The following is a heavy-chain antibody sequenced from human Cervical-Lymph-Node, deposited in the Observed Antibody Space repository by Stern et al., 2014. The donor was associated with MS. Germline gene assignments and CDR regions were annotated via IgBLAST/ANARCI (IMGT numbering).Heavy chain of an antibody. D-gene: IGHD4-17*01. J-gene: IGHJ3*02. CDR1: GFTFSTYG. CDR3: ARLRYGDYGAFDI. Sequence: EVQLLESGGGLVQPGGSPRLSCVASGFTFSTYGMNWVRQAPGKGLEWLSYIGSSSSTIYYADSVKGRFTISRDNAKNSLYLQMNSLRAEDTAVYYCARLRYGDYGAFDIWGQGTMVTVSS. CDR2: IGSSSSTI. V-gene: IGHV3-48*01.